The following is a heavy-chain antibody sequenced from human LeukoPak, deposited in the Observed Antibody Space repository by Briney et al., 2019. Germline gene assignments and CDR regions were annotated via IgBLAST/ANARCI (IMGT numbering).Heavy chain of an antibody. J-gene: IGHJ4*02. CDR3: AKDVYENREKWDY. CDR1: GFTFSSYA. Sequence: PGGSLRLSCAASGFTFSSYAMSWVRQAPGKGLEWVSAISGSGGSTYYADSVKGRFTIPRDNSKNTLYLQMNRLRAEDTAVYYCAKDVYENREKWDYWGQGTLVTVSS. D-gene: IGHD5/OR15-5a*01. V-gene: IGHV3-23*01. CDR2: ISGSGGST.